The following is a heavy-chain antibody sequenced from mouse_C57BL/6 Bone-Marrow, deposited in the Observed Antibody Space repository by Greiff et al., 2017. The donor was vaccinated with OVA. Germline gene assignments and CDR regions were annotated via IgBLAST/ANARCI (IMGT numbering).Heavy chain of an antibody. Sequence: QVQLQQSGAELVMPGASVKLSCKASGYTFTSYWMHWVKQRPGQGLEWIGEIDPSDSYTNYNQKFKGKSTLTVDKSSSTAYMQLSSLTSEDSAVYYCARPATDYAMDYWGQGTSVTVSS. CDR1: GYTFTSYW. CDR2: IDPSDSYT. D-gene: IGHD1-1*01. V-gene: IGHV1-69*01. J-gene: IGHJ4*01. CDR3: ARPATDYAMDY.